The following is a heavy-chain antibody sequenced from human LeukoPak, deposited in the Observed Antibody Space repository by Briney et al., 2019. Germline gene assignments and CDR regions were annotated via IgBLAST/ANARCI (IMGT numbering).Heavy chain of an antibody. V-gene: IGHV3-21*01. CDR1: GFTFSNYG. Sequence: GGSLTLSCAASGFTFSNYGMSWFRQAPGKGLEWVSSISATSNYIYYADSVKGRFTISRDNAKNSLYLQMNSLRAEDTAVYYCARDTSGYTFDDWGQGTLVTVSS. CDR2: ISATSNYI. CDR3: ARDTSGYTFDD. J-gene: IGHJ4*02. D-gene: IGHD5-18*01.